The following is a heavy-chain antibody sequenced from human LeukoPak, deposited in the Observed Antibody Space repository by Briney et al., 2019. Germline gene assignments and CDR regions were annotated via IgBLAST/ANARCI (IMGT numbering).Heavy chain of an antibody. CDR3: ARTRGHYGDFFDY. CDR2: ISGSGDST. J-gene: IGHJ4*02. V-gene: IGHV3-23*01. Sequence: GGSLRLSCEASGFTFSSYAMSWVRQAPGKGLEWVSVISGSGDSTYYADSVEGRCTSSRDNSKDALYLQMNSLRAEDTAVYYCARTRGHYGDFFDYWGQGTLVTVSS. D-gene: IGHD4-17*01. CDR1: GFTFSSYA.